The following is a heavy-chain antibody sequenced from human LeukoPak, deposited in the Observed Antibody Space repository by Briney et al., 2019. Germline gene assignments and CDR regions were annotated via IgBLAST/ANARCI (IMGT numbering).Heavy chain of an antibody. V-gene: IGHV1-3*01. D-gene: IGHD3-10*01. CDR3: ARGTMVRGVMSHFDY. J-gene: IGHJ4*02. Sequence: GASVKVSCKASGYTFTSYAMHWVRQAPGQRLEWMGWINAGNGNTKYSQKFQGRVTITRDTSASTAYMELSSLRSEDTAVYYCARGTMVRGVMSHFDYWGQGTLVTVSS. CDR2: INAGNGNT. CDR1: GYTFTSYA.